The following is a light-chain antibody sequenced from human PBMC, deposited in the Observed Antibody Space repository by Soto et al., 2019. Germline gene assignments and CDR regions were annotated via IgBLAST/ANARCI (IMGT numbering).Light chain of an antibody. CDR3: MQGTAVWT. CDR2: RVS. V-gene: IGKV2-30*01. CDR1: QXLVDSDGNTF. Sequence: DVVMTQTPLSLPVTLVQPASISCXSIQXLVDSDGNTFLAWLQQRPGQSPRRLIYRVSTRDSGVPDRFSGSGSGTTFTLKISRVEAEDVGVYYCMQGTAVWTFGQGTKVDI. J-gene: IGKJ1*01.